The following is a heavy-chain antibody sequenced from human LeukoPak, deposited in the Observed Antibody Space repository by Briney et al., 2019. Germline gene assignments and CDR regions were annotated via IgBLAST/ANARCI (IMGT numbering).Heavy chain of an antibody. CDR1: GGSFSGYY. CDR3: ARVIAARIYYYYYYMDV. V-gene: IGHV4-34*01. CDR2: INHSGST. Sequence: SETLSLTCAVYGGSFSGYYWSWIRQPPGKGLEWIGEINHSGSTNYNPSLKSQVTISVDTSKNQFSLKLSSVTAADTAVYYCARVIAARIYYYYYYMDVWGKGTTVTVSS. D-gene: IGHD6-6*01. J-gene: IGHJ6*03.